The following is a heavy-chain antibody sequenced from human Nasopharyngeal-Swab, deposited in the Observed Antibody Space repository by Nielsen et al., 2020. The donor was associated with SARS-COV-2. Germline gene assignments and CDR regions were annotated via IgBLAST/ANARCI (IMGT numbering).Heavy chain of an antibody. CDR1: GFTFSSYA. CDR3: AKDEPHYDSSGYNYYYYYYMDV. J-gene: IGHJ6*03. CDR2: ISGSGGST. D-gene: IGHD3-22*01. Sequence: GGSLRLSCAASGFTFSSYAMSWVRQAPGKGLEWVSAISGSGGSTYYADSVKGRFTISRDNSKNTLYLQMNSLRAEDTAVYYCAKDEPHYDSSGYNYYYYYYMDVWGKGTTVTVSS. V-gene: IGHV3-23*01.